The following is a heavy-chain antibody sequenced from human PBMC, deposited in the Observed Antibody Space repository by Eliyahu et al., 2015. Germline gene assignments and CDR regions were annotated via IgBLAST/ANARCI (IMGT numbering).Heavy chain of an antibody. V-gene: IGHV3-7*01. Sequence: EVQLVDSGGGLVQPGGSLRVSCVASGFAFXGYWMSWVRQAPGKGXEWVANIGRDGSETYYVDSVKGRFTISRDNAKNSLYLQMNSLRAEDTAVYYCTRDLGDYTNYAAYWGQGTLVTVSS. D-gene: IGHD4-11*01. CDR3: TRDLGDYTNYAAY. CDR1: GFAFXGYW. CDR2: IGRDGSET. J-gene: IGHJ4*02.